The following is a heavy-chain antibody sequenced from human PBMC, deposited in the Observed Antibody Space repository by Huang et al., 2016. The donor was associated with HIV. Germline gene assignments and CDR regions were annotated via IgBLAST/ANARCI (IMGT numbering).Heavy chain of an antibody. V-gene: IGHV3-21*02. Sequence: EMQLVQSGGGLVKPGGSLRLSCAASGFSFSSYTLTWGLQAPDQCLEWVSKISSRGSSSEYAEFGKGKGRRTGARDNAKKSLYLQIKSLRAEETAVEYCATGGWNSGSDAFYFDYWGQGTLVTVSS. CDR2: ISSRGSSS. CDR3: ATGGWNSGSDAFYFDY. J-gene: IGHJ4*02. CDR1: GFSFSSYT. D-gene: IGHD3-10*01.